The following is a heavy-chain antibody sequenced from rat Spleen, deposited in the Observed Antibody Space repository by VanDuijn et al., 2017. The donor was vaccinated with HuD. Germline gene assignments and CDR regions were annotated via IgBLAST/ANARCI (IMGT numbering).Heavy chain of an antibody. CDR1: GLSMTANS. V-gene: IGHV2-47*01. D-gene: IGHD1-9*01. J-gene: IGHJ2*01. CDR3: ARAPMGITGNYFDY. Sequence: QVQLKESGPGLVQPSQTLSLTCTVSGLSMTANSFGWIRQSPGQGLEWMGGIWSNGGTDYNSTLKSRLSISRDTSKSQVFLKMNSLQTEDIATYYCARAPMGITGNYFDYWGQGVMVTVSS. CDR2: IWSNGGT.